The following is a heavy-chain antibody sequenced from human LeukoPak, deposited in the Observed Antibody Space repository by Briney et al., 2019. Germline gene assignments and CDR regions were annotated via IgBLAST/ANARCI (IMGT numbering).Heavy chain of an antibody. CDR1: GYTFTSYG. V-gene: IGHV1-18*01. D-gene: IGHD6-19*01. CDR3: VKEGGSSGWYYLDY. J-gene: IGHJ4*02. Sequence: ASVTVSFKSSGYTFTSYGISCVRQAPGQGLEWLGGFGPEDGGTIYAQKYQGRDTMSEDTSTDTAYMELSSLRSDDTAVYYGVKEGGSSGWYYLDYWGQGTLVTVSS. CDR2: FGPEDGGT.